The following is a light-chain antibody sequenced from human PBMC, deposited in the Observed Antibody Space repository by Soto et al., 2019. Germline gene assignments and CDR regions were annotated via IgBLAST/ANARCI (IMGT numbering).Light chain of an antibody. J-gene: IGKJ4*01. V-gene: IGKV2-28*01. CDR1: QSLLHSNGYNY. CDR3: MQALQALT. CDR2: LGS. Sequence: DIVMTQSPLSLPVTPGEPASISCRSSQSLLHSNGYNYLDWYLQKPGQSPQLLIYLGSNRASGVPDRFRGSGSGTDFTLKISRVEAEDVGVYCCMQALQALTFGGGTKVEIK.